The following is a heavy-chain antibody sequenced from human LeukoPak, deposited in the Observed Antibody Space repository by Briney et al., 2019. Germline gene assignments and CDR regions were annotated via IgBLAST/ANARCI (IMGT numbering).Heavy chain of an antibody. CDR1: GFTFSSYE. D-gene: IGHD3-10*01. Sequence: GGSLRLSCAASGFTFSSYEMNWVRQAPGKGLEWVSYISSSGSSIYYADSVKGRFTISRDNAKNSLYLQMNSLRAEDTAVYYCARVELLWFGAEAYFDYWGQGTLVTVSS. CDR2: ISSSGSSI. J-gene: IGHJ4*02. V-gene: IGHV3-48*03. CDR3: ARVELLWFGAEAYFDY.